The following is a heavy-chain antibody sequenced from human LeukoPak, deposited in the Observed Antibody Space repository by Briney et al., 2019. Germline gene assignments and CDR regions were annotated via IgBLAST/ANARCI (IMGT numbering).Heavy chain of an antibody. J-gene: IGHJ4*02. CDR1: GFTFDDYA. CDR2: ISWNSGSI. D-gene: IGHD1-26*01. Sequence: GGSLRLSCAASGFTFDDYAMHWVRQAPGKGLEWVSGISWNSGSIDYADSVKGRFTISRDNAKNSLYLQMNSLRAEDTALYYCAKDMAGVGATLGFDYWGQGTLVTVSS. V-gene: IGHV3-9*01. CDR3: AKDMAGVGATLGFDY.